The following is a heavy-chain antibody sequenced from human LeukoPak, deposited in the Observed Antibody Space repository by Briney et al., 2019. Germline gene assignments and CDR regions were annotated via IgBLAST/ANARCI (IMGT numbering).Heavy chain of an antibody. V-gene: IGHV3-53*05. J-gene: IGHJ6*02. CDR3: ASYRYYYYGMDV. Sequence: GGSLRLSCAASGFSVSNYYMSWVRQAPGKGLEWVSLIRDSGETFYADSVKGRFTISRDNSKNTLYLQMNSLRAEDTAVYYCASYRYYYYGMDVWGQGTTVTVSS. CDR2: IRDSGET. D-gene: IGHD1-26*01. CDR1: GFSVSNYY.